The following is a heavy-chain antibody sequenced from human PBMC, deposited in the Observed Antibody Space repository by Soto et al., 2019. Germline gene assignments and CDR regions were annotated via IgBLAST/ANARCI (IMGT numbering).Heavy chain of an antibody. D-gene: IGHD6-19*01. CDR3: ARHGSGWSLDY. Sequence: QLQLQESGPGLVKPSETLSLTCTVSGGSISSSSYYWGWIRQPPGKGLEWIGSIYYSGSTYYNPSLKSRVTISVDTSKNQFSLKLSSVTAADTAVYFCARHGSGWSLDYWGQGTLVTVSS. CDR1: GGSISSSSYY. V-gene: IGHV4-39*01. CDR2: IYYSGST. J-gene: IGHJ4*02.